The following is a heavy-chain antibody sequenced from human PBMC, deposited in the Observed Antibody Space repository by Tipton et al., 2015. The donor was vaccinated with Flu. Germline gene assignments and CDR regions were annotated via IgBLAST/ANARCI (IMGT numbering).Heavy chain of an antibody. Sequence: TLSLTCTVSGGSVSSGSYYWSWIRQPPGKGLEWIGYIYYSGSTNYNPSLKSRVTISVDTSKNQFSLKLSSVTAADTAVYYCASPAHSGGSPYYFDYWGQGTLVTVSS. CDR1: GGSVSSGSYY. V-gene: IGHV4-61*01. CDR3: ASPAHSGGSPYYFDY. CDR2: IYYSGST. J-gene: IGHJ4*02. D-gene: IGHD4-23*01.